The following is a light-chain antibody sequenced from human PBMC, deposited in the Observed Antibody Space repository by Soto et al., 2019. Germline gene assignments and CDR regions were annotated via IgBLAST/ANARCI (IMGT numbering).Light chain of an antibody. CDR3: QQYGSSPLT. V-gene: IGKV3-20*01. J-gene: IGKJ4*01. Sequence: EIVLTQSPGTLSLSPGERATLSCRASQSVSSSYLAWYQQKPGQAPRLLIYGASSRATGIADRFRGSGSGTDFTLTISRREPADFAVYYCQQYGSSPLTFGGGTKVEIK. CDR2: GAS. CDR1: QSVSSSY.